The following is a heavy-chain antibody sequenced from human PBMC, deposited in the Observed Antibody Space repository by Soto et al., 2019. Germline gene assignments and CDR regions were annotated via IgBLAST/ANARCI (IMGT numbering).Heavy chain of an antibody. J-gene: IGHJ4*02. D-gene: IGHD2-2*01. CDR3: ALVRWMEGDIVVVPAAIPFDY. V-gene: IGHV3-7*01. Sequence: GGSLRLSCAASGFTFSSYWMSWVRQAPGKGLEWVANIKQDGSEKYYVDSVKGRFTISRDNAKNSLYLQMNSLRAEDTAVYYCALVRWMEGDIVVVPAAIPFDYWGQGTLVTVSS. CDR2: IKQDGSEK. CDR1: GFTFSSYW.